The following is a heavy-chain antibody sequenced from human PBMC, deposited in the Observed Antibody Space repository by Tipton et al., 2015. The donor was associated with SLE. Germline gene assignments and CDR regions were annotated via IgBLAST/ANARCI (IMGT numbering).Heavy chain of an antibody. Sequence: LRLSCTVSGGSISSYYWSWIRQPPGKGLEWIGYIYYSGSTNYNPSLKSRVTISVDTSKNQFSLTLRSVTAADTAVYYCARSVLIVYDAFDIWGQGTKVSVSS. V-gene: IGHV4-59*12. CDR1: GGSISSYY. D-gene: IGHD2/OR15-2a*01. J-gene: IGHJ3*02. CDR3: ARSVLIVYDAFDI. CDR2: IYYSGST.